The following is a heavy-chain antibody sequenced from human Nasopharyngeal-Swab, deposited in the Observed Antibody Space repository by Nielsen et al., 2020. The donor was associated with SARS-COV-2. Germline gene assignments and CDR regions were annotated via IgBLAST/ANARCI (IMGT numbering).Heavy chain of an antibody. CDR3: ARERWELRYYGMDV. D-gene: IGHD1-26*01. CDR1: EGTFSSYA. V-gene: IGHV1-69*13. CDR2: IIPIFGTA. Sequence: SVKVSCKASEGTFSSYAISWVRQAPGQGLEWMGGIIPIFGTANYAQKFQGRVTITADESTSTAYMELSSLRSEDTAVYYCARERWELRYYGMDVWGQGTTVTVSS. J-gene: IGHJ6*02.